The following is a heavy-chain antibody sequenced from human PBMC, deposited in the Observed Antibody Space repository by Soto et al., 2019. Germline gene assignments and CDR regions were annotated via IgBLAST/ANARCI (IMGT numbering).Heavy chain of an antibody. Sequence: QVQLVQSGAEVKKPGSSVKVSCKASGGTFSSYAISWVRQAPGQGLEWMGGIIPIFGSTDYAQKFQGRVTITADESTSTVYMELSSLRSEGTAVYYCARSSVTTGFYYYGMDVWGQGTTVTVSS. D-gene: IGHD4-17*01. V-gene: IGHV1-69*12. J-gene: IGHJ6*02. CDR1: GGTFSSYA. CDR2: IIPIFGST. CDR3: ARSSVTTGFYYYGMDV.